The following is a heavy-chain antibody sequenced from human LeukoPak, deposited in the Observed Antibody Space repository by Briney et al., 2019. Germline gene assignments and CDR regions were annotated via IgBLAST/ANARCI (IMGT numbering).Heavy chain of an antibody. CDR1: GFTFSSYW. D-gene: IGHD5-18*01. CDR2: IKQDGSEK. CDR3: ALPLDTAMVEGSDS. J-gene: IGHJ4*02. Sequence: GGSLRLSCAASGFTFSSYWMSWVRQAPGKGLEWVANIKQDGSEKYYVDSVKGRFTISRDNAKNSLYLQMNSLRAEDTAVYYCALPLDTAMVEGSDSWGQGTLVTVSS. V-gene: IGHV3-7*01.